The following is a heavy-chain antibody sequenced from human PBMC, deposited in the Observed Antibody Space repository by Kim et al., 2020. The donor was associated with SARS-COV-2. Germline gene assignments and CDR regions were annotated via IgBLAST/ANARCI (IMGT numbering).Heavy chain of an antibody. CDR1: GFTFSSHW. CDR3: VKDSSSSS. CDR2: INPDGTST. Sequence: GGSLRLSCAASGFTFSSHWMHWVRQVPGKGLMGVARINPDGTSTTYADSVKGRFTISRDSAKNTLSLQMNSLRVEDTAVYYCVKDSSSSSWGQGTLVTVS. V-gene: IGHV3-74*01. D-gene: IGHD6-13*01. J-gene: IGHJ4*02.